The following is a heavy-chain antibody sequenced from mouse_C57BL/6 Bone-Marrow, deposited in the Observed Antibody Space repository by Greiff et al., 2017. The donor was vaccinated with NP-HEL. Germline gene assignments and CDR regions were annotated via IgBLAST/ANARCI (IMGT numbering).Heavy chain of an antibody. CDR1: GFSLTSYA. CDR2: IWTGGGT. D-gene: IGHD1-1*01. J-gene: IGHJ1*03. CDR3: ARIPSYYYGSSHWYFDV. Sequence: QVQLKESGPGLVAPSQSLSITCTVSGFSLTSYAISWVRQPPGKGLEWLGVIWTGGGTNYNSALKSRLSISKDNSKSQVFLKMNSLQTDDTARYYCARIPSYYYGSSHWYFDVWGTGTTVTVSS. V-gene: IGHV2-9-1*01.